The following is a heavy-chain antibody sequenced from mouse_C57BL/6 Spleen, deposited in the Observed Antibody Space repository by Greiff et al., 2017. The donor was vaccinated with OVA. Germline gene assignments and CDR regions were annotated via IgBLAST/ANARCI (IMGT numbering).Heavy chain of an antibody. J-gene: IGHJ4*01. D-gene: IGHD4-1*02. V-gene: IGHV1-82*01. CDR1: GYAFSSSW. CDR2: IYPGDGDP. CDR3: AQLNDYYAMDD. Sequence: QVQLQQSGPELVKPGASVKISCKASGYAFSSSWMNWVKQRPGKGLEWIGRIYPGDGDPNYNGKFKGKATLTADKSSSTAYMQLSSLTSEDSAVYFCAQLNDYYAMDDWGQGTSVTVSS.